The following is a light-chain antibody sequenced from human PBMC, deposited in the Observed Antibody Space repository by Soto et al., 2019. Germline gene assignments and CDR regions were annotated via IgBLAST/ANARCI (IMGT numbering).Light chain of an antibody. CDR3: CSYGGSRAV. J-gene: IGLJ7*01. CDR1: SSDVGSHNL. CDR2: EVS. V-gene: IGLV2-23*02. Sequence: QSALTQPASVSGSPGQSITISCTGTSSDVGSHNLVSWYQQHPGQAPKLMIYEVSKRPLGVSDRFSASKSGNTASLTISGLEAEDEADYCCCSYGGSRAVFGGGTQLTVL.